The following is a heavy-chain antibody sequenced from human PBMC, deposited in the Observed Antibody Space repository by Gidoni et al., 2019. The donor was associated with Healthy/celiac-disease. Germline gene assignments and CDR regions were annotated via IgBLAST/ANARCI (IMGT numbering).Heavy chain of an antibody. V-gene: IGHV5-10-1*03. D-gene: IGHD6-13*01. CDR2: IDPSDSYT. J-gene: IGHJ5*02. CDR1: GYSFTSYW. Sequence: EVQLVQSGAEVKKPGESLRISCKGSGYSFTSYWISWVRQMPGKGLEWMGRIDPSDSYTNYSPSFQGHVTISADKSISTAYLQWSSLKASDTAMYYCARQDGQLVRSSWGEVYWFDPWGQGTLVTVSS. CDR3: ARQDGQLVRSSWGEVYWFDP.